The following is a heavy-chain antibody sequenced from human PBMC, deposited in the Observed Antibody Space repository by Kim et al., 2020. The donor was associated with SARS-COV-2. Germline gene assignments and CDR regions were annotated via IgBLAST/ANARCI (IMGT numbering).Heavy chain of an antibody. D-gene: IGHD6-13*01. CDR2: IYSGGST. J-gene: IGHJ4*02. Sequence: GGSLRLSCAASGFTVSSNYMSWVRQAPGKGLEWVSVIYSGGSTYYADSVKGRFTISRHNSKNTLYLQMNSLRAEDTAVYYCARGRYSSSWYGNRYYFDYWGQGTLVTVSS. CDR1: GFTVSSNY. V-gene: IGHV3-53*04. CDR3: ARGRYSSSWYGNRYYFDY.